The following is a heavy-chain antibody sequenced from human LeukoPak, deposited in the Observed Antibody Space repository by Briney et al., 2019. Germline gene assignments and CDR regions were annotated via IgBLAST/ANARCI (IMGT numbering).Heavy chain of an antibody. V-gene: IGHV4-34*01. CDR3: ASGVGGSSWVG. J-gene: IGHJ4*02. CDR1: GGSFSGYY. Sequence: SETLSLTCAVYGGSFSGYYWSWIRQPPGKGLEWIGEINHSGSTNYNPSLKSRVTISVDTSKNQFFLKLSSVTAADTAVYYCASGVGGSSWVGWGQGTVVTVSS. CDR2: INHSGST. D-gene: IGHD6-13*01.